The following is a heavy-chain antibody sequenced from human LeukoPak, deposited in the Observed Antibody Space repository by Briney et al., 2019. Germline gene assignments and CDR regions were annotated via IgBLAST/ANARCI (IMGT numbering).Heavy chain of an antibody. CDR2: ISGSGIST. V-gene: IGHV3-23*01. Sequence: GGSLRLSCAASGFTFSSYGMSWVRQAPGKGLEWVSAISGSGISTYYADSVKGRFTISRDNSKNTLYLQMNSLRAEDTAVYYCARDFLHLGGWGQGTMVTVSS. D-gene: IGHD3-16*01. CDR3: ARDFLHLGG. J-gene: IGHJ3*01. CDR1: GFTFSSYG.